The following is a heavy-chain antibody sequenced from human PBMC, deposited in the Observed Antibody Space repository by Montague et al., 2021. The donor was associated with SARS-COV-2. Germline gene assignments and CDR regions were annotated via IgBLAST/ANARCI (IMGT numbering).Heavy chain of an antibody. CDR3: ARAQVTIFGVLIMLPAAGAVDV. D-gene: IGHD3-3*01. J-gene: IGHJ3*01. CDR2: INHSGSS. CDR1: GGSFSGYW. V-gene: IGHV4-34*01. Sequence: SETLSLTCAVYGGSFSGYWWTWIRQPPGKGLEWIGEINHSGSSNYNPSLESRVTMSVDTSKNQFSLRLNSVSAADTAVYYCARAQVTIFGVLIMLPAAGAVDVWGQGTTVTVSS.